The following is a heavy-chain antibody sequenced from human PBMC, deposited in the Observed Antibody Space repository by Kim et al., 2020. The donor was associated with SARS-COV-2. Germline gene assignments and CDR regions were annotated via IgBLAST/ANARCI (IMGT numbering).Heavy chain of an antibody. J-gene: IGHJ5*02. D-gene: IGHD6-19*01. CDR3: VKGDSSSGATDH. V-gene: IGHV3-30*18. Sequence: SLRLSCLASGFSFSDYGMHWFRQAPGKGLEWVALTSFDGGVTHYEDSVRGRFTISRDNSKNTLYLQMNSLRTDDTAVYYCVKGDSSSGATDHWGQGTRVTVSS. CDR1: GFSFSDYG. CDR2: TSFDGGVT.